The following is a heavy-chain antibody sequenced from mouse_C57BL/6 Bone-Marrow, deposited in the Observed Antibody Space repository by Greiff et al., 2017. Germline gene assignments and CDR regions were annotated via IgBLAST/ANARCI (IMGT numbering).Heavy chain of an antibody. D-gene: IGHD2-3*01. CDR2: IYPGDGDT. CDR1: GYAFSSYW. CDR3: AREGIYDGYYKAY. V-gene: IGHV1-80*01. Sequence: VQLQQSGAELVKPGASVKISCKASGYAFSSYWMNWVKQRPGKGLEWIGQIYPGDGDTNYNGKFKGKATLTADKSSSTAYMHLSSLTSEDSAVYFCAREGIYDGYYKAYWGQGTLVTVSA. J-gene: IGHJ3*01.